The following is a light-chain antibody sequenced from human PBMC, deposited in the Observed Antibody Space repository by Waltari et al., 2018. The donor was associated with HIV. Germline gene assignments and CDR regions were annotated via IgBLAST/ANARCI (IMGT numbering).Light chain of an antibody. Sequence: DIQMTQSPSSLSASVGDRVTITCQASQDISNYLKWYQQKPGKAPKHLIYDACNLETCVPSRFSARGSGTDFPLTLSSVQPEDIETYYCQQYHKRYTFGQGTKLEI. V-gene: IGKV1-33*01. CDR1: QDISNY. CDR3: QQYHKRYT. CDR2: DAC. J-gene: IGKJ2*01.